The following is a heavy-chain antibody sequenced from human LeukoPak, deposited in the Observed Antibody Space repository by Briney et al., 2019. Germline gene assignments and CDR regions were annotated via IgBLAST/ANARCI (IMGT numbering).Heavy chain of an antibody. Sequence: GGSLRLSCAASGFTVSSNYMSWVRQAPGKRLEWVSVIYSGGSTYYADSVKGRFTISRDNSKNTLYLQMNSLRAEDTAVYYCVKYYYGSGSSYNWFDPWGQGTLVTVSS. CDR3: VKYYYGSGSSYNWFDP. CDR2: IYSGGST. V-gene: IGHV3-66*01. J-gene: IGHJ5*02. CDR1: GFTVSSNY. D-gene: IGHD3-10*01.